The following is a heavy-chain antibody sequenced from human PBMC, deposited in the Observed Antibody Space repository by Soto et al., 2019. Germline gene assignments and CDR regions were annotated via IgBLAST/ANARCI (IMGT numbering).Heavy chain of an antibody. CDR3: AARGGRHDVDIVAMYGMDV. CDR1: GGSISSSSYY. D-gene: IGHD5-12*01. CDR2: IYYSGST. V-gene: IGHV4-39*01. Sequence: SETLSLTCTVSGGSISSSSYYWGWIRQPPGKGLEWIGSIYYSGSTYYNPSLKSRVTISVDTSKNQFSLKLSSVTAADTAVYYCAARGGRHDVDIVAMYGMDVWGQGTTVTVSS. J-gene: IGHJ6*02.